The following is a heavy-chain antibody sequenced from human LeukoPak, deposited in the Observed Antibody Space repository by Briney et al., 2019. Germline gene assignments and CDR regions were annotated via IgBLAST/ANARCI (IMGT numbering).Heavy chain of an antibody. CDR2: INHSGST. CDR3: ARGSGYYGSGSYPY. J-gene: IGHJ4*02. V-gene: IGHV4-34*01. CDR1: GGSFSGYY. Sequence: SETLSLTCAVYGGSFSGYYWSWIRQPPGKGLERIGEINHSGSTNYNPSLKSRVTISVDTSKNQFSLKLSSVTAADTAVYYCARGSGYYGSGSYPYWGQETLVTVSS. D-gene: IGHD3-10*01.